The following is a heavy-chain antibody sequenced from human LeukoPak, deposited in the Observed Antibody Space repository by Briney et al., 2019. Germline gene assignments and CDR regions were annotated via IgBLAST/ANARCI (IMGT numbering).Heavy chain of an antibody. CDR1: GGSISSYY. CDR2: SLYSGST. V-gene: IGHV4-59*01. D-gene: IGHD3-10*01. J-gene: IGHJ4*02. Sequence: PSETLSLTCTVSGGSISSYYWSWIRQPPGKGLEWIGYSLYSGSTNYNPSLKSRVTISVDTSKNQFSLKLSSVTAADTAVYYCACGRYYYGSGSYLAYYFDYWGQGTLVTVSS. CDR3: ACGRYYYGSGSYLAYYFDY.